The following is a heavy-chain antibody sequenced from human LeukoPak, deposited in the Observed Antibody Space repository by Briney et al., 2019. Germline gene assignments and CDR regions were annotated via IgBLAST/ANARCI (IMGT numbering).Heavy chain of an antibody. CDR1: GFTFSSYS. V-gene: IGHV3-21*01. J-gene: IGHJ4*02. CDR2: ISSSSTYI. D-gene: IGHD3-9*01. CDR3: ARVAGYFDWEYYFDY. Sequence: GGSLRLSCAASGFTFSSYSMNWVRQAPGKGLEWVSSISSSSTYIYYADSVKGRFTISRDNAKNSLYLQMNSLRAEDTAVYYCARVAGYFDWEYYFDYWGQGTLVTVSS.